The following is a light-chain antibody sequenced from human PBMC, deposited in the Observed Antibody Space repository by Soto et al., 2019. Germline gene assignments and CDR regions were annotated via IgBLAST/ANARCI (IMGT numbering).Light chain of an antibody. Sequence: DIQLTQSPSTLSASVGDRVTITCRASQSINIWLAWYQQKPGKAPKLLIYKASSLHSGVPSRFSGSGSGTDFTLTISSLQPDDFATYYCQQYNSFSGVFGQGTKLKVK. V-gene: IGKV1-5*03. CDR3: QQYNSFSGV. J-gene: IGKJ1*01. CDR1: QSINIW. CDR2: KAS.